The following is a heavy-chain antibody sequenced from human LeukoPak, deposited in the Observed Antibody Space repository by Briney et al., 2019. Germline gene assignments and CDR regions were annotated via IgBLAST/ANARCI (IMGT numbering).Heavy chain of an antibody. Sequence: SETLSLTCAVSGGSISSGSYYWSWIRQPAGKGLEWIGRIYTSGSTNYNPSLKSRVTMSVDTSKNQFSLKLSSVTAADTAVYYCARGRLLWFGEFDYWGQGTLVTVSS. CDR1: GGSISSGSYY. CDR2: IYTSGST. D-gene: IGHD3-10*01. J-gene: IGHJ4*02. V-gene: IGHV4-61*02. CDR3: ARGRLLWFGEFDY.